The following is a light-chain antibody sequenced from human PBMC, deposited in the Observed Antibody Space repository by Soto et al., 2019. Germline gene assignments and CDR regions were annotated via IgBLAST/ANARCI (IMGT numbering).Light chain of an antibody. CDR1: QSTSGW. J-gene: IGKJ1*01. CDR3: QQYESRQGT. Sequence: DIQMTQSPSTLSASVGDRVTITCRASQSTSGWVAWYQQKPGKAPKLLIYQASSLENGVPSRFSGSGSETEFTLTICSLQPDDFASYYCQQYESRQGTFGQGTKVEIK. V-gene: IGKV1-5*03. CDR2: QAS.